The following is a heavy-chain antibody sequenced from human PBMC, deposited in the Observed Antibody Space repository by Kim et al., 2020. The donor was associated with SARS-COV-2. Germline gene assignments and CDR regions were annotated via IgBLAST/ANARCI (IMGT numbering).Heavy chain of an antibody. CDR3: AKSPGGRSWGESFD. CDR1: GFSFSNYG. CDR2: ITSSGGST. V-gene: IGHV3-23*01. J-gene: IGHJ4*01. D-gene: IGHD6-13*01. Sequence: GGSLRLSCEASGFSFSNYGMSWVRQAPGKGLEWVSSITSSGGSTYYADSVKGRFTISRDNSKKTLYLQMNSLRADDTAEYYCAKSPGGRSWGESFD.